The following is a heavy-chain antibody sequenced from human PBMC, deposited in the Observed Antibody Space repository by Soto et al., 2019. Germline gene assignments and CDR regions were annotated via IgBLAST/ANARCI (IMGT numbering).Heavy chain of an antibody. V-gene: IGHV1-69*01. CDR2: IIPIFGTA. CDR3: ARDGGRHSGGIDY. J-gene: IGHJ4*02. Sequence: QVQLVQSGAEVKKPGSSVMVSCKASGGTFSSYSINWVRQAPVQGLEWMGEIIPIFGTANYAQKFQGSVTITADESTSTAYMELSSLTSEDTGVYYCARDGGRHSGGIDYWGQGTLVTVSS. CDR1: GGTFSSYS. D-gene: IGHD1-26*01.